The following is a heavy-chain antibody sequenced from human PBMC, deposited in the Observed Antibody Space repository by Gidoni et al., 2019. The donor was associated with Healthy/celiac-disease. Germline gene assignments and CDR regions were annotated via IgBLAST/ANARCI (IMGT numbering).Heavy chain of an antibody. V-gene: IGHV3-74*01. CDR3: ARVPNYCSGGSCYLDAFDI. D-gene: IGHD2-15*01. CDR1: GFTFSSYW. J-gene: IGHJ3*02. CDR2: INSDGSST. Sequence: EVQLVESGGGLVKPGGCLRLSCAGAGFTFSSYWMHWVRPAPGKGLVWVSRINSDGSSTSYADSVKGRFTISRDNAKNTLYLQMNSLRAEDTAVYYCARVPNYCSGGSCYLDAFDIWGQGTMVTVSS.